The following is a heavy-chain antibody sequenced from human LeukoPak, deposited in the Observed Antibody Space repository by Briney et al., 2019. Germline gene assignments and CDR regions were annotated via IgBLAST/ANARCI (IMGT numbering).Heavy chain of an antibody. J-gene: IGHJ5*02. V-gene: IGHV4-38-2*02. CDR1: GYSISSDYY. CDR3: ARRGFYGFNWFDP. CDR2: IYHSGRT. Sequence: SETLSLTCTVSGYSISSDYYWGWSRQPPGKGLGGIGSIYHSGRTYYNPSLKSRVTISVDTSKKQFSLKLRSVTAADTATYYAARRGFYGFNWFDPWGQGTLVTVSS. D-gene: IGHD2/OR15-2a*01.